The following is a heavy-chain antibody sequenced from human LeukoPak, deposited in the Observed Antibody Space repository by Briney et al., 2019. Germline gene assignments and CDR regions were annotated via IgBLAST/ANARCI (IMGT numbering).Heavy chain of an antibody. Sequence: ASVKVSCKASGYTFTSCGICWVRQAPGQGPEWMGWVSAYNGNTNYAQKFQGRVTMTRDTSISTAYMELSRLRSDDTAVYYCAYDPGMADVLDDWGQGTLVTVSS. J-gene: IGHJ4*02. CDR3: AYDPGMADVLDD. D-gene: IGHD6-13*01. CDR1: GYTFTSCG. CDR2: VSAYNGNT. V-gene: IGHV1-18*01.